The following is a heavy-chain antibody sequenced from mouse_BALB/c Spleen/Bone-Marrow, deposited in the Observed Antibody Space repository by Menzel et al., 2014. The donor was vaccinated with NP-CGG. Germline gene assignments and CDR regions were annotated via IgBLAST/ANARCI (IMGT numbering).Heavy chain of an antibody. CDR1: GFTFSSFG. V-gene: IGHV5-17*02. D-gene: IGHD2-1*01. J-gene: IGHJ4*01. Sequence: EVQRVESGGGLVQPGGSRKLSCAASGFTFSSFGMHWVRQAPEKGLEWVAYISSGSSTIYYADTVKGRFTISRDNPKNTLFLQMTSLRSEDTAMYYCARFPYGNYAMDYWGQGTSVTVSS. CDR2: ISSGSSTI. CDR3: ARFPYGNYAMDY.